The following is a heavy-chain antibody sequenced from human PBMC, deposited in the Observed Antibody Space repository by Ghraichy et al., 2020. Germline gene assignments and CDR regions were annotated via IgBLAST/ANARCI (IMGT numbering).Heavy chain of an antibody. V-gene: IGHV4-39*01. CDR3: ASEVVAIAVAGPRDDY. CDR2: IYYSGST. D-gene: IGHD6-19*01. J-gene: IGHJ4*02. Sequence: SETLSLTCTVSGGSISSSSYYWGWIRQPPGKGLEWIGSIYYSGSTYYNPSLKSRVTISVDTSKNQFSLKLSSVTAADTAVYYCASEVVAIAVAGPRDDYWGQGTLVTVSS. CDR1: GGSISSSSYY.